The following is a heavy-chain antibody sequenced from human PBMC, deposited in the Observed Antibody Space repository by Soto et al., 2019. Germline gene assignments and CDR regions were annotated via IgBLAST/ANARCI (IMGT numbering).Heavy chain of an antibody. J-gene: IGHJ4*02. D-gene: IGHD3-3*01. CDR2: ISASGASS. Sequence: GESLKISCAASGFTFSDFAMTWVRQAPGKGLEWVSTISASGASSYYADSARGRVTISRDNSRNTLFLEVSSLRAEDTAIYYCAKCLTSDFWSGFLWGQGTLVTVSS. CDR1: GFTFSDFA. CDR3: AKCLTSDFWSGFL. V-gene: IGHV3-23*01.